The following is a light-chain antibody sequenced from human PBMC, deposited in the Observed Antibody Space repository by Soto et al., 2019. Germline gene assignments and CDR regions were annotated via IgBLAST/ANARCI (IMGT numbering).Light chain of an antibody. V-gene: IGKV1-5*03. Sequence: DIQMTQSPSTLSASVGDRVTITCRASQSISSWLAWYQQKPGKAPKLLIYKASSLESGVPSRFSGSGSGTEFPRTISSLQPDDFATYYCQQYNSYSPQTFGQGTKVEIK. CDR1: QSISSW. J-gene: IGKJ1*01. CDR3: QQYNSYSPQT. CDR2: KAS.